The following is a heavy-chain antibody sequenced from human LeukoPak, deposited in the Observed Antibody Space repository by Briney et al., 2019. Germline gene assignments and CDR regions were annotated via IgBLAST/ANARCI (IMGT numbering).Heavy chain of an antibody. J-gene: IGHJ3*02. CDR2: IIPIFGTA. Sequence: ASVKVSCKASGGTFSSYAISWVRQAPGQGLECMGGIIPIFGTANYAQKFQGRVTITADKSTSTAYMELSSLRSEDTAVYYCARDHAGMARTGAFDIWGQGTMVTVSS. D-gene: IGHD5-24*01. CDR1: GGTFSSYA. CDR3: ARDHAGMARTGAFDI. V-gene: IGHV1-69*06.